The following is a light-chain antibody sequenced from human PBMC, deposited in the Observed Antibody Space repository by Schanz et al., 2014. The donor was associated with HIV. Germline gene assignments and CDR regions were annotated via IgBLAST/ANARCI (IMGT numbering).Light chain of an antibody. CDR2: EVS. J-gene: IGLJ1*01. CDR3: SSYTTSSTQV. Sequence: QSALTQPASVSGSPGQSITISCTGANSDVGRYNLVSWYQQHPGKAPKLMIFEVSKRPSGISNRFSGSKSGNTASLTISGLRAEDESDYYCSSYTTSSTQVFGTGTKLTVL. CDR1: NSDVGRYNL. V-gene: IGLV2-14*02.